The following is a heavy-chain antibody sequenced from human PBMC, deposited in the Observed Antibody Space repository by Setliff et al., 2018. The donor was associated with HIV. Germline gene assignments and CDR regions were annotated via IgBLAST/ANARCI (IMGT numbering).Heavy chain of an antibody. V-gene: IGHV3-21*01. CDR2: ISSSSTHI. D-gene: IGHD3-22*01. CDR1: GFTFTTYS. Sequence: GGSLRLSCADSGFTFTTYSMNWVRQAPGKGLEWVSSISSSSTHIDYADSVKGRFTISRDNAKNSLYLQMNSLRAEDTAVYYCATGYFYDSSGYKHWGQGTLVTVSS. J-gene: IGHJ4*02. CDR3: ATGYFYDSSGYKH.